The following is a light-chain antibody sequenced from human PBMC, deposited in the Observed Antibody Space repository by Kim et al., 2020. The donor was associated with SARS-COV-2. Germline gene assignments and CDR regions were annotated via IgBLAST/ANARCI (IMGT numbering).Light chain of an antibody. CDR1: QIIKSW. Sequence: DIQMTQSPSTLSASVGDRVIITCRASQIIKSWLAWYQQKPGKAPKLLIYDASTLETGVPSRFSGSGSGTEFTLAISSLQPDDFATYYCQQYNSYSTFGQGTKVDIK. CDR3: QQYNSYST. J-gene: IGKJ1*01. V-gene: IGKV1-5*01. CDR2: DAS.